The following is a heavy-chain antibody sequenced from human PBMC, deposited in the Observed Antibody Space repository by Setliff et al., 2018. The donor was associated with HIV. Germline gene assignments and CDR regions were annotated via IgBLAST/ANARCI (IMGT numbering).Heavy chain of an antibody. CDR3: ARDHPPSLVFGVVIPCDY. J-gene: IGHJ4*02. D-gene: IGHD3-3*01. CDR2: ISSSGSTI. CDR1: GFTFSSYE. V-gene: IGHV3-48*03. Sequence: PGGSLRLSCAASGFTFSSYEMNWVRQAPGKGLEWVSYISSSGSTIYYADSVKGRFTISRDNAKNSLYLQMNSLRAEDTAVYYCARDHPPSLVFGVVIPCDYWGQGTLVTVSS.